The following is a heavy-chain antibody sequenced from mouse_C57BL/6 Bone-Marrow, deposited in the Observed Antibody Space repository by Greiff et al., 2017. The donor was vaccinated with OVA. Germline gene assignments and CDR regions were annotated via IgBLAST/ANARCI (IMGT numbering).Heavy chain of an antibody. CDR3: ASLFITTVPDY. J-gene: IGHJ2*01. CDR2: IHPNSGST. Sequence: QVQLQQPGAELVKPGASVKLSCKASGYTFTSYWMHWVKQRPGQGLEWIGMIHPNSGSTNYNEKFKSKATLTVDKSSSTAYMQLSSLTSEDSAVYYCASLFITTVPDYGGQGTTLTVSS. V-gene: IGHV1-64*01. D-gene: IGHD1-1*01. CDR1: GYTFTSYW.